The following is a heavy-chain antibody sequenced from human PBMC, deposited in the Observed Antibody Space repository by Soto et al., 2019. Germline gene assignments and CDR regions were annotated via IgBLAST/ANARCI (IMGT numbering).Heavy chain of an antibody. V-gene: IGHV3-7*01. CDR1: GFSFRNYW. D-gene: IGHD2-15*01. Sequence: GGSLRLSYAVSGFSFRNYWMSWVRQAPGKGLEWVANINHDGSEQNFLDSVKGRFTISRDNGKNSLFLQMNSLRAEDTAVYYCARDIGYSSFDYWGQGTLVTVSS. CDR2: INHDGSEQ. CDR3: ARDIGYSSFDY. J-gene: IGHJ4*02.